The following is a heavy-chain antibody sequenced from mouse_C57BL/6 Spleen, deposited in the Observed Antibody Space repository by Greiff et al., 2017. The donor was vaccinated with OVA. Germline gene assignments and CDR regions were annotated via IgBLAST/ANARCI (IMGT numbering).Heavy chain of an antibody. J-gene: IGHJ3*01. V-gene: IGHV1-19*01. CDR1: GYTFTDYY. Sequence: EVQLQQSGPVLVKPGASVKMSCKASGYTFTDYYMNWVKQSHGKSLEWIGVINPYNGGTSYNQKFKGKATLTVDKSSSTAYMELNSLTSEDSAVYYCAREHYYGSRGFAYWGQGTLVTVSA. CDR2: INPYNGGT. D-gene: IGHD1-1*01. CDR3: AREHYYGSRGFAY.